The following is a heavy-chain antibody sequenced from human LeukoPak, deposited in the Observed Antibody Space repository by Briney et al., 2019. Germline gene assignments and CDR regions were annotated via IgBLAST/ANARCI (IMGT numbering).Heavy chain of an antibody. J-gene: IGHJ4*02. CDR2: IWYDGSNK. D-gene: IGHD5-12*01. V-gene: IGHV3-33*01. Sequence: GGSLRLSCAASGFTFSSYGMHWVRQAPGKGLEWVAVIWYDGSNKYYADSVKGRFTISRGNSKNTLYLQMNSLRAEDTAVYYCARGGVATIGIDYWGQGTLVTVSS. CDR3: ARGGVATIGIDY. CDR1: GFTFSSYG.